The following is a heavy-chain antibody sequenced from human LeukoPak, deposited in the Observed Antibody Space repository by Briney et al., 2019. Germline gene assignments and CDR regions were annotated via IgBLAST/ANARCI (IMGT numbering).Heavy chain of an antibody. CDR3: GVSPKVVEV. J-gene: IGHJ6*04. V-gene: IGHV3-23*01. D-gene: IGHD2-2*01. CDR2: MSGSGGST. Sequence: GGSLRLSCAASGFTFSSYWMSWVRQAPGKGLEWVSTMSGSGGSTYYADSVKGRFTISRDNSKNTLYLQMNSLRAEDTAVYYCGVSPKVVEVWGKGTTVTVSS. CDR1: GFTFSSYW.